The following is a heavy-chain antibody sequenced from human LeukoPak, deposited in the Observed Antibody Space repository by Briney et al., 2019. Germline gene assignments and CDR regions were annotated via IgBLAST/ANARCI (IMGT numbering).Heavy chain of an antibody. CDR1: GYTFTSYD. CDR3: ARGLLGNSGYSPYDV. CDR2: MNPNSGNT. Sequence: GASVKVSCKASGYTFTSYDINWVRQATGQGLEWMGWMNPNSGNTGYAQKFQGRVTITRNTSISTAYMELSSLRSDDTAVYYCARGLLGNSGYSPYDVWGQGTMVTVSS. D-gene: IGHD3-22*01. J-gene: IGHJ3*01. V-gene: IGHV1-8*03.